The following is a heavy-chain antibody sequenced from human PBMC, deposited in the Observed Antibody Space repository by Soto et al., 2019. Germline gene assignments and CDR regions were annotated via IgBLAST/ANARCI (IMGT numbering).Heavy chain of an antibody. Sequence: QITLKESGPTLVKPTQTITLTCTFSGFSLSTSGVGVGWIRQPPGKALEWLALIYWDDDKRYRPSLKSRLTITKDTPKHHVVLTMTNMDPLDTDTYHCAHSFYAYPSYWGQGTLFNVSS. V-gene: IGHV2-5*02. J-gene: IGHJ4*02. D-gene: IGHD2-2*01. CDR1: GFSLSTSGVG. CDR2: IYWDDDK. CDR3: AHSFYAYPSY.